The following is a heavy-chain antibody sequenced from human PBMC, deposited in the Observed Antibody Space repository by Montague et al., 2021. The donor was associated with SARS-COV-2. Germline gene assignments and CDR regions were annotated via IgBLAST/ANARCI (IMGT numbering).Heavy chain of an antibody. Sequence: SETLSLTCTVSGDSITSIIHYWGWIRQPPGKGLEWIASIFYTGTIYYNPSLKSRVTMSLDTSKSQFSPNLTSVTAADTAVYFCARHPTTVTTFHWGQGSLVTVSS. CDR2: IFYTGTI. CDR3: ARHPTTVTTFH. J-gene: IGHJ4*02. D-gene: IGHD4-17*01. CDR1: GDSITSIIHY. V-gene: IGHV4-39*01.